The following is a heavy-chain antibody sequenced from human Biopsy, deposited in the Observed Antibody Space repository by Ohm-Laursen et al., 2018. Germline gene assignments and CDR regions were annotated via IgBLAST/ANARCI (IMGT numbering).Heavy chain of an antibody. CDR1: GYSFTSYY. V-gene: IGHV1-46*01. J-gene: IGHJ2*01. Sequence: ASVKVSCKASGYSFTSYYMHWVRQAPGQGLEWMGMINPSGSTTSYPQIFQGRVTMTRDTSKSTVYMELSSLRSDDTAVYYCARGRRHCSGTCSRWYFDLWGRGTLVTVSS. D-gene: IGHD2-2*01. CDR2: INPSGSTT. CDR3: ARGRRHCSGTCSRWYFDL.